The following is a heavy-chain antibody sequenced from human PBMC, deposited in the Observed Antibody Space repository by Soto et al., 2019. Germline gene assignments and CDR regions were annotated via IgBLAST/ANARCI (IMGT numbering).Heavy chain of an antibody. V-gene: IGHV2-5*02. J-gene: IGHJ4*02. D-gene: IGHD3-16*02. Sequence: SGPTLVNPTQTLTLTCTFSGFSLSTSGVGVGWIRQPPGKALEWLALIYWDDDKRYSPSLKSRLTITKDTSKNQVVLTMTNMDPVDTATYYCAHLLDYDYIWGSYRSACFDYWGQGTLVTVSS. CDR1: GFSLSTSGVG. CDR2: IYWDDDK. CDR3: AHLLDYDYIWGSYRSACFDY.